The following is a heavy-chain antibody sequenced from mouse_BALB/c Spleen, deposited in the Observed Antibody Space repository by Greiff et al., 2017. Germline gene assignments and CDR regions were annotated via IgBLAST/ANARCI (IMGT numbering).Heavy chain of an antibody. Sequence: EVQLVESGGGLVQPGGSMKLSCVASGFTFSSYAMSWVRQTPEKRLEWVATISSGGSYTYYPDSVKGRFTISRDNAKNTLYLQMSSLRSEDTAMYYCASGNGSSYWFAYWGQGTLVTVSA. CDR1: GFTFSSYA. CDR2: ISSGGSYT. CDR3: ASGNGSSYWFAY. D-gene: IGHD1-1*01. V-gene: IGHV5-9-3*01. J-gene: IGHJ3*01.